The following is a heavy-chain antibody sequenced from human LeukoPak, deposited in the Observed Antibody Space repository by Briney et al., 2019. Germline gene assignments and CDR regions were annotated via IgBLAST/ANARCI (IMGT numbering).Heavy chain of an antibody. CDR3: ASPLITMIVPPPYYYMDV. CDR1: GFTFSSYW. CDR2: IKQDGSEK. V-gene: IGHV3-7*01. J-gene: IGHJ6*03. D-gene: IGHD3-22*01. Sequence: PGGSLRLSCAASGFTFSSYWMSWVRQAPGKGLEWVANIKQDGSEKYYVDSVKGRFTISRDNAKNSLYLQMNSLRAEDTAVYYCASPLITMIVPPPYYYMDVWGKGTTVTVSS.